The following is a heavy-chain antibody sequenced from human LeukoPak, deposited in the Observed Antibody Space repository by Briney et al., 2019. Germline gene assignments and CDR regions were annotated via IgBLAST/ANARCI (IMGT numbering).Heavy chain of an antibody. CDR3: VKGGIIASRPGVDY. V-gene: IGHV3-9*01. Sequence: QPGRSLRLSCAASGFTFDDYAMHWVRQAPGKGLEWVSGISWNSGSIGYADSVKGRFTISRDNAKNSLYLQMNSLTAEDTAVYYCVKGGIIASRPGVDYWGQGTLVVVSS. J-gene: IGHJ4*02. D-gene: IGHD6-6*01. CDR2: ISWNSGSI. CDR1: GFTFDDYA.